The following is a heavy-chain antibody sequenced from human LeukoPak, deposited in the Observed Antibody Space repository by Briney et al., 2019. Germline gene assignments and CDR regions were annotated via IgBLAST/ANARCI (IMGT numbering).Heavy chain of an antibody. CDR2: ITDSRISI. Sequence: TPGGSLRLSCAASGFTFSTFNMHWVRQAPGKGLEWVSSITDSRISIYYADSVKGRFTISRDNAKNSLYLQMNSLRAEDTAVYYCARDDIYRGFDYWGQGTLVTVSS. D-gene: IGHD3-9*01. CDR1: GFTFSTFN. J-gene: IGHJ4*02. V-gene: IGHV3-21*01. CDR3: ARDDIYRGFDY.